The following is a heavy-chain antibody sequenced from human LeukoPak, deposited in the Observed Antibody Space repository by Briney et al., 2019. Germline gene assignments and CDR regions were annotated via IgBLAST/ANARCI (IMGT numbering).Heavy chain of an antibody. CDR1: GGSISSSSYY. Sequence: SETLSLTCTVSGGSISSSSYYWGWIRQPPGKGLEWIGSIYYSGSTYYNPSLKSRVTISVDTSKIQFSLKLSSVTAADTAVYYCARQGWDYDFWSGYEVYWGQGTLVTVSS. CDR3: ARQGWDYDFWSGYEVY. CDR2: IYYSGST. V-gene: IGHV4-39*01. D-gene: IGHD3-3*01. J-gene: IGHJ4*02.